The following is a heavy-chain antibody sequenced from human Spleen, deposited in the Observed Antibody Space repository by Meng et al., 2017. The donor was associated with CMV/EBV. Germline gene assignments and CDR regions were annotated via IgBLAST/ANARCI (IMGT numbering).Heavy chain of an antibody. V-gene: IGHV4-30-4*08. CDR2: IYYSGST. J-gene: IGHJ4*02. CDR3: ARDNSNYYYGSGSFD. D-gene: IGHD3-10*01. CDR1: GGSISSGDYY. Sequence: QVQLQESGPGLVKPSQTLSLTCTVSGGSISSGDYYWSWIRQPPGKGLEWIGYIYYSGSTYYNPSLKSRVTISVDTSKNQFSLKLSSVSAADTAVYYCARDNSNYYYGSGSFDWGQGTLVTVSS.